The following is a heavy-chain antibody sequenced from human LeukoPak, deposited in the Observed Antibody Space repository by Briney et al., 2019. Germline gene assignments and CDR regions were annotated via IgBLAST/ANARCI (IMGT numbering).Heavy chain of an antibody. V-gene: IGHV3-43*02. CDR2: ISGDGAST. Sequence: GGSLRLSCAASGFTFDDYAMHWVRQAPGKGLEWVSLISGDGASTYYADSVKGRFTISRDNSKNSLYLQMNSLRTEDTALYYCEKEGSFSRTPGDYGAPKAPNPEYGGQGTRVTVSS. CDR3: EKEGSFSRTPGDYGAPKAPNPEY. J-gene: IGHJ4*02. CDR1: GFTFDDYA. D-gene: IGHD4-17*01.